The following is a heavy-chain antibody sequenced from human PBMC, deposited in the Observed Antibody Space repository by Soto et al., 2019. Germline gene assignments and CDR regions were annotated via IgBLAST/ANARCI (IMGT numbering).Heavy chain of an antibody. Sequence: QVQLVQSGAEVKKPGSSVKVSCKASGGTFSSYAISWVRQAPGQGLEGLGGIIPIFGTANYAQKFQGRVTITADESTSTAYMELSSVRSEDTAVYYCARDAPWGSGSYTLDYWGQGTLVTVSS. V-gene: IGHV1-69*01. D-gene: IGHD3-10*01. CDR3: ARDAPWGSGSYTLDY. CDR2: IIPIFGTA. CDR1: GGTFSSYA. J-gene: IGHJ4*02.